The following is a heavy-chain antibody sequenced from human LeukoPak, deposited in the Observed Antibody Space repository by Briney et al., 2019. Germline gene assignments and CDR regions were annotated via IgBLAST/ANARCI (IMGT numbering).Heavy chain of an antibody. CDR2: ISSSSSTI. CDR1: GFTFSTHS. V-gene: IGHV3-48*01. Sequence: GGSLRLSCAASGFTFSTHSMVWVRQAPGKGLECVSYISSSSSTIYYADSVKGRFTISRDHAENSVYLQMNSLRAEDTAVYYCLRVETYAYYDSWGQGTLVTVSS. CDR3: LRVETYAYYDS. J-gene: IGHJ4*02. D-gene: IGHD4-23*01.